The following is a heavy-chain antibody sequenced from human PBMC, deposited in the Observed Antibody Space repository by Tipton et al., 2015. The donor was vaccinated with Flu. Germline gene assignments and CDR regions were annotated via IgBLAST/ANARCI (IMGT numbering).Heavy chain of an antibody. CDR3: VRFGAGGSFEAN. CDR2: FSYSGST. J-gene: IGHJ1*01. CDR1: GGSISRYS. D-gene: IGHD3-16*01. Sequence: TLSLTCTVSGGSISRYSWSWIRQPPGKGLEWIGYFSYSGSTNYKPSLKSRVTISVDTSKNQFSLKLSSVTAADTAVYYCVRFGAGGSFEANWGQGTLVTVSS. V-gene: IGHV4-59*01.